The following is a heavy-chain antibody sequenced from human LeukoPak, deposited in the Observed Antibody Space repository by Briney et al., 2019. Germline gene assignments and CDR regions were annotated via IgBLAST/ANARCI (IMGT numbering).Heavy chain of an antibody. CDR2: ISGSGGST. D-gene: IGHD5-18*01. CDR3: ARATIVSGYKF. J-gene: IGHJ4*02. V-gene: IGHV3-23*01. Sequence: GGSLRLSCAASGFTFSSYAMSWVRQAPGKGLEWVSAISGSGGSTYYADSVKGRFTISRDNSKNTLYLQMNSLRAEDTAVYYCARATIVSGYKFWGQGTLVTVSS. CDR1: GFTFSSYA.